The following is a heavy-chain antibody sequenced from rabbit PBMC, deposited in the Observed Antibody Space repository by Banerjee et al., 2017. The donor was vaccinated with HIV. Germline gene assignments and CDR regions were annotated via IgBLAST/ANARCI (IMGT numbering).Heavy chain of an antibody. CDR2: ISDDGNT. CDR1: GFTLSSYS. CDR3: ARGGVYAGDGYDL. V-gene: IGHV1S37*01. Sequence: EESGGDLVKPGASLTLTCTASGFTLSSYSMGWVRQAPGKGLEYIAYISDDGNTRYASWVNGRFTISKTSSTVDLKMTSLTAADTATYFCARGGVYAGDGYDLWGQGTLVTVS. J-gene: IGHJ4*01. D-gene: IGHD4-2*01.